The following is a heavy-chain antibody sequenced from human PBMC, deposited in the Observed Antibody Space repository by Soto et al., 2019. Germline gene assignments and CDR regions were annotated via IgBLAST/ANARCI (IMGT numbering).Heavy chain of an antibody. V-gene: IGHV4-4*02. CDR1: GGSISSSKW. J-gene: IGHJ6*02. CDR3: ATNLSPYYNGMHV. Sequence: SETLSLTCAVSGGSISSSKWWNWVRQPPGKGLEWIGEIYDSGTTNYNPSLKNRVTISVDKSKDQFFLKLTSVSAADTAVYFCATNLSPYYNGMHVWGQGATVTVSS. CDR2: IYDSGTT.